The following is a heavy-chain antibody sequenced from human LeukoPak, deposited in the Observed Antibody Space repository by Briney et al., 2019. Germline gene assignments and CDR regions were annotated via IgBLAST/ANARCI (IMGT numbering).Heavy chain of an antibody. V-gene: IGHV1-69*13. CDR3: ARAEDQGRYFDWLPGFAP. CDR2: ILPIFGTS. Sequence: SVKVSCKASGGTFSSYVINWVRQAPGQGLEWMGGILPIFGTSIYAQQFQGRVTITADESTNTAYMELNRLRSDDTATYYCARAEDQGRYFDWLPGFAPWGQGTLVTVSS. D-gene: IGHD3-9*01. J-gene: IGHJ5*02. CDR1: GGTFSSYV.